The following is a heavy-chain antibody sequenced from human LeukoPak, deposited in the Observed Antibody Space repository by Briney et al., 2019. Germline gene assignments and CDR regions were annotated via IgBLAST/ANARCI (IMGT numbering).Heavy chain of an antibody. Sequence: SETLSLTCTVSGGSISSYYWSWIRQPPAQGLDRIGYIYYSGSTNYNPSLKSRVTISVDTSKTQSSLKLSSVTAADTAVYYCARLGVPPIDYWGQGTLVTVSS. CDR2: IYYSGST. D-gene: IGHD3-16*01. CDR3: ARLGVPPIDY. CDR1: GGSISSYY. J-gene: IGHJ4*02. V-gene: IGHV4-59*08.